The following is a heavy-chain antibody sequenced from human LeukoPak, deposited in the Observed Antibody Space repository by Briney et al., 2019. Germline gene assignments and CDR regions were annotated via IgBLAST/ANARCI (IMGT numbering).Heavy chain of an antibody. J-gene: IGHJ4*02. CDR3: AREGPPLD. CDR1: GGSISSSSYY. D-gene: IGHD3-16*01. Sequence: PSETLSLTCTVSGGSISSSSYYWGWIRQPPGKGLEWIGSIYYSGSTYYNPSLKSRVTISVDTSKNQFSLKLSSVTAADTAVYYCAREGPPLDWGQVTLVTVSS. CDR2: IYYSGST. V-gene: IGHV4-39*07.